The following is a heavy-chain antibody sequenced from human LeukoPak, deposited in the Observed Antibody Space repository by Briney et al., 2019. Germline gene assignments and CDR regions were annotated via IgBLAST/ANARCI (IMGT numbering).Heavy chain of an antibody. CDR1: GFSFSTYS. Sequence: PGGSLRLSCAASGFSFSTYSMNWVRQAPGKGLEWVSSVNSGSSSIYYADSLKGRFTISRDNAKNSLYLQMNSLRAEDTAVYYCARHYDSSDYYLSWFDPWGQGTLVTVSS. J-gene: IGHJ5*02. CDR2: VNSGSSSI. D-gene: IGHD3-22*01. V-gene: IGHV3-21*01. CDR3: ARHYDSSDYYLSWFDP.